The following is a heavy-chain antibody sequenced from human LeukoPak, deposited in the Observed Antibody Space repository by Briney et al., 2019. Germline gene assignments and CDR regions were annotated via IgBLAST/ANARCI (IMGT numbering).Heavy chain of an antibody. CDR1: GYSISNGYY. D-gene: IGHD3-22*01. CDR2: IHHSGTT. Sequence: SETLSLTCTVSGYSISNGYYWGWVRQPPGKGLEGIGTIHHSGTTYYSPSLRSRVTTSVDTSKNQFSLSLSSVTAADTDVYYCERSYYDTRGRFDPWGQGTLVTVSS. J-gene: IGHJ5*02. CDR3: ERSYYDTRGRFDP. V-gene: IGHV4-38-2*02.